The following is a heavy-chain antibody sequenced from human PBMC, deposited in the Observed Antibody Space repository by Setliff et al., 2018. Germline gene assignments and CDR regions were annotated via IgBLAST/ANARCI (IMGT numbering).Heavy chain of an antibody. V-gene: IGHV4-59*06. J-gene: IGHJ5*02. CDR1: GGSINNYY. Sequence: KPSETLSLTCTVSGGSINNYYWSWIRQPAGKGLEWIGYIYYSGSTYYNPSLKSRVTISVDTSKNQFSLKLKSVTAADTAVYYCARLESLGDLSLYGLWFDPWGQGTLVTVSS. D-gene: IGHD3-16*02. CDR3: ARLESLGDLSLYGLWFDP. CDR2: IYYSGST.